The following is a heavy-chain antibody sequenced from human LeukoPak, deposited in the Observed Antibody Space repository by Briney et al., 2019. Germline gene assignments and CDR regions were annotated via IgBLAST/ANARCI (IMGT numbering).Heavy chain of an antibody. CDR3: AELGITMIGGV. CDR2: ISSSGSTI. Sequence: GGSLRLSCAASGFTFSSYTMNWVRQAPGKGLEWVSYISSSGSTIYYADSVKGRFTIPRDNAKNSLYLQMNSLRAEDTAVYYCAELGITMIGGVWGKGTTVTISS. V-gene: IGHV3-48*04. D-gene: IGHD3-10*02. J-gene: IGHJ6*04. CDR1: GFTFSSYT.